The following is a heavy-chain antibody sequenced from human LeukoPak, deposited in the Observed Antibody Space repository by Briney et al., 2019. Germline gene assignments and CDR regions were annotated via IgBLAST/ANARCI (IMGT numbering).Heavy chain of an antibody. D-gene: IGHD6-19*01. J-gene: IGHJ4*02. CDR3: AKVGGTLYSSGWLPMYYFDY. Sequence: GGSLRLSCAASGFTFSSYWMSWVRQAPGKGLEWVANIKKGGSEKYYVDSVKGRFTISRDNSKNTLYLQMNSLRAEDTAVYYCAKVGGTLYSSGWLPMYYFDYWGQGTLVTVSS. CDR1: GFTFSSYW. CDR2: IKKGGSEK. V-gene: IGHV3-7*03.